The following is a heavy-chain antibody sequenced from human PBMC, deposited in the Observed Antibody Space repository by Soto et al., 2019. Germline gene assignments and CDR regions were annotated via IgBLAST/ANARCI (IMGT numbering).Heavy chain of an antibody. CDR2: IYHSGST. CDR1: SGSISSSNW. D-gene: IGHD3-10*01. J-gene: IGHJ6*03. V-gene: IGHV4-4*02. Sequence: QVQLQESGPGLVKPSGTLSLTCAVSSGSISSSNWWSWVRQPPGKGLEWIGEIYHSGSTNYNPSLKSRVTISVDKTKNQFSLKLSSVTAADTAVYYCARWTNPGNPYLHYLDVWGKGTTVTVSS. CDR3: ARWTNPGNPYLHYLDV.